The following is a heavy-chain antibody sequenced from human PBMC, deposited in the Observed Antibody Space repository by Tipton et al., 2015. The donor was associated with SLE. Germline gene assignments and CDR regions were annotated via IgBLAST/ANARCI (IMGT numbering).Heavy chain of an antibody. V-gene: IGHV4-61*08. CDR1: GGSISSGGYY. Sequence: TLSLTCTVSGGSISSGGYYWSWIRQPPGKGLEWIGYIYYSGSTNYNPSLKSRVTISVDTSKNQFSLKLSSVTAADAAVYYCARGPTVVTPLFDYWGQGTLVTVSS. D-gene: IGHD4-23*01. CDR3: ARGPTVVTPLFDY. CDR2: IYYSGST. J-gene: IGHJ4*02.